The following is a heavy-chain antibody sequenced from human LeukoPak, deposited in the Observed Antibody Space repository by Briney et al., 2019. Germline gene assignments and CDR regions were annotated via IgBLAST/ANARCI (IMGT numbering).Heavy chain of an antibody. CDR2: ISSSSSYI. V-gene: IGHV3-21*01. D-gene: IGHD3-22*01. J-gene: IGHJ6*02. CDR3: ARDFRDSSGYYYYYYYGMDV. Sequence: PGGSLRLSCAASGFTFSSYAMTWVRQAPGKGLEWVSSISSSSSYIYYADSVKGRFTISRDNAKNSLYLQMNSLRAEDTAVYYCARDFRDSSGYYYYYYYGMDVWGQGTTVTVSS. CDR1: GFTFSSYA.